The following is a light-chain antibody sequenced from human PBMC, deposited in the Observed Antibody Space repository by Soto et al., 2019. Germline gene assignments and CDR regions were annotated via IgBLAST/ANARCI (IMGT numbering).Light chain of an antibody. Sequence: DIQMTQSPSTLSASVGDRVTITCRASQSISSWLAWYQQKAGKAPKLLIYKASSLESGVPSRFSGSGSGTEFTLTISSLQPDDFATCYCQQYNSYPLTFGGGTKVEIK. J-gene: IGKJ4*01. CDR3: QQYNSYPLT. CDR2: KAS. CDR1: QSISSW. V-gene: IGKV1-5*03.